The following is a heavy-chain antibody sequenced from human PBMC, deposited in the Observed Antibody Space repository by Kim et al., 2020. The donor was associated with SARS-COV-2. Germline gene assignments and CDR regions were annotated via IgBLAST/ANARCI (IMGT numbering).Heavy chain of an antibody. V-gene: IGHV1-46*01. CDR1: GYTFTSYY. Sequence: ASVKVSCKASGYTFTSYYMHWVRQAPGQGLEWMGIINPSGGSTSYAQKFQGRVTMTRDTSTSTVYMELSSLRSEDTAVYYCARDRVMITFGGVYGMDVWGQGTTVTVSS. D-gene: IGHD3-16*01. CDR3: ARDRVMITFGGVYGMDV. J-gene: IGHJ6*02. CDR2: INPSGGST.